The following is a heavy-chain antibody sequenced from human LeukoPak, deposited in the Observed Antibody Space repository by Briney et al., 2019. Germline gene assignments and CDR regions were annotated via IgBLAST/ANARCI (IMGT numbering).Heavy chain of an antibody. CDR1: GFTFSSYA. CDR2: ISGSGGST. D-gene: IGHD3-22*01. Sequence: GGSLRLSCAASGFTFSSYAMSWVRQAPGKGLEWVSAISGSGGSTYYADSVKGRLTISRDNSKDTLYLQMNSLRAEDTAVYYCAKDLGYYYDSSGYYYHDYWGQGTLVTVSS. V-gene: IGHV3-23*01. J-gene: IGHJ4*02. CDR3: AKDLGYYYDSSGYYYHDY.